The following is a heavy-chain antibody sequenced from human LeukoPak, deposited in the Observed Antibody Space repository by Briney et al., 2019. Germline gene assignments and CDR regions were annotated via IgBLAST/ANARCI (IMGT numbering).Heavy chain of an antibody. V-gene: IGHV6-1*01. D-gene: IGHD2-2*01. Sequence: SQTLSLTCAISGDSVSSNSVTWNWIRQSPSRGLEWLGRTYYRSTWYNDYAVSVRGRITVNPDTSKNQFSLHLNSVTPEDTAVYYCARRLTQYDCFDPWGQGSLVTVSS. CDR1: GDSVSSNSVT. CDR3: ARRLTQYDCFDP. CDR2: TYYRSTWYN. J-gene: IGHJ5*02.